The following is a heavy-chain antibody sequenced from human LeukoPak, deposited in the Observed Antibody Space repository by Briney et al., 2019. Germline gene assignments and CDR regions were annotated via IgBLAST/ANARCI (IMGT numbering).Heavy chain of an antibody. D-gene: IGHD6-13*01. Sequence: PGGSLRLSCAASGFTFSDYYMSWIRQAPGKGLEWVSVIYIGGSTYNADSVKGRFTISRDNSKNTLYLQMNNLRAEDTAVYYCARGAVAAAGKRGAFDYWGQGTLVTVSS. CDR1: GFTFSDYY. CDR2: IYIGGST. CDR3: ARGAVAAAGKRGAFDY. J-gene: IGHJ4*02. V-gene: IGHV3-66*01.